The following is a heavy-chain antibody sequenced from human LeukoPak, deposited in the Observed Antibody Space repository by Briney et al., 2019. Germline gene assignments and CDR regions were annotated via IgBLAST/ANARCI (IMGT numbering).Heavy chain of an antibody. Sequence: SETLSLTCAVSGGSISSGGYSWSWIRQPPGKGLEWIGEINHSGSTNYNPSLKSRVTISVDTSKNQFSLKLSSVTAADTAVYYCASGGIAAAGTLFDYWGQGTLVTVSS. D-gene: IGHD6-13*01. CDR1: GGSISSGGYS. CDR3: ASGGIAAAGTLFDY. V-gene: IGHV4-34*01. CDR2: INHSGST. J-gene: IGHJ4*02.